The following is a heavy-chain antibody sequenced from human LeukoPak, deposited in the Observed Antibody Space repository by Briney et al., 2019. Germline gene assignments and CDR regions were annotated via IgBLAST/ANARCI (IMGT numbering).Heavy chain of an antibody. V-gene: IGHV3-23*01. D-gene: IGHD6-13*01. Sequence: GGSLRLSCAASGFTFSIYGMSWVRQAPGKGLEWVSAISGSGGSTYYADSVKGRFTISRDNSKNTLYLQMNSLITEDTAIYYCAKPEYSSSWHFDPWGQGTLVTVSS. CDR2: ISGSGGST. CDR3: AKPEYSSSWHFDP. J-gene: IGHJ5*02. CDR1: GFTFSIYG.